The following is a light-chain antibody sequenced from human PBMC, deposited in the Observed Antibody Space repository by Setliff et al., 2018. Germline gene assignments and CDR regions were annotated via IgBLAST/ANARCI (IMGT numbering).Light chain of an antibody. CDR3: QVWDSGSEHYV. Sequence: LTQPPSVPVAPGKTARITCGGNNIGGKSVNWYQQKPGQAPVLVIYYDSDRPSGIPERFFGSNSGNTATLTISRAEAGDEADYYCQVWDSGSEHYVFGTGTKVTVL. CDR2: YDS. CDR1: NIGGKS. J-gene: IGLJ1*01. V-gene: IGLV3-21*04.